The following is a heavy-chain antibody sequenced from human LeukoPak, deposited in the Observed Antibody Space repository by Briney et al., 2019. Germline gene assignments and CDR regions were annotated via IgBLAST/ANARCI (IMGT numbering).Heavy chain of an antibody. D-gene: IGHD2-15*01. CDR2: INPNSGGT. Sequence: ASVKVSCKASGYTLTGYYMQWVRQAPRQGHERMGWINPNSGGTNYAQKFQGSVTMTRDTSISTAYMELSRLRSDDTAVYYCARERTLTSCYDYWGQGTLVTVSS. CDR1: GYTLTGYY. V-gene: IGHV1-2*02. J-gene: IGHJ4*02. CDR3: ARERTLTSCYDY.